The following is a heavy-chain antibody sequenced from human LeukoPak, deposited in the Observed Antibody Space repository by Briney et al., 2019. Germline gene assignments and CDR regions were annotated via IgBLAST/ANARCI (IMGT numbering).Heavy chain of an antibody. V-gene: IGHV3-9*01. CDR2: ISWNSGSI. CDR3: AKEGIYCSGGSCYGDAFDI. D-gene: IGHD2-15*01. CDR1: GFTFDDYA. J-gene: IGHJ3*02. Sequence: PGRSLRLSCAASGFTFDDYAMHWVRQAPGKGLEWVSGISWNSGSIGYADSVKGRFTISRDNAKNSLYLQMNSLRAEDTVLYYCAKEGIYCSGGSCYGDAFDIWGQGTMVTVSS.